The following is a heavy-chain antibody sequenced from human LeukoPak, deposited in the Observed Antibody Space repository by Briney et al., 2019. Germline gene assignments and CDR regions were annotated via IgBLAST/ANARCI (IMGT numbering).Heavy chain of an antibody. J-gene: IGHJ3*02. CDR1: GSTFISYG. CDR3: ARDPSAYCGGDCYYDAFDI. CDR2: ISAYNGNT. V-gene: IGHV1-18*01. D-gene: IGHD2-21*01. Sequence: ASVKVSCKTSGSTFISYGINWVRQAPGQGLEWMGWISAYNGNTNYAQKLQGRVTMTTDTSTSTAYMELRSLRSDDTAVYYCARDPSAYCGGDCYYDAFDIWGQGTMVTVSS.